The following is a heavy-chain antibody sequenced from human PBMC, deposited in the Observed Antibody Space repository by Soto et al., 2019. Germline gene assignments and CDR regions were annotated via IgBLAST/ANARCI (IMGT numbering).Heavy chain of an antibody. J-gene: IGHJ6*02. CDR3: ATGMLVRGYYYMDV. V-gene: IGHV6-1*01. CDR1: GDSVTGNTAG. CDR2: TYYRSKWYY. Sequence: SQTLSHTCVISGDSVTGNTAGWNWIRQSPSRGLEWLGRTYYRSKWYYDYAGSVKGRMTINPDTSRNQFSLQLNSVSTEDTAVDYCATGMLVRGYYYMDVWGQGTRVTVSS. D-gene: IGHD3-10*01.